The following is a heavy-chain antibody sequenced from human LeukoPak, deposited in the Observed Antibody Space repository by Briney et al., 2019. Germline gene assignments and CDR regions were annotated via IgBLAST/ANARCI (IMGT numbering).Heavy chain of an antibody. CDR2: INPNSGGT. CDR3: ARDHGGYVIDY. J-gene: IGHJ4*02. Sequence: GASVKVSCKASGYTFTCYYMHWVRQAPGQGLEWMGWINPNSGGTNYAQKFQGRVTMTRDTSISTAYMELSRLRSDDTAVYYCARDHGGYVIDYWDQGTLVTVSS. D-gene: IGHD3-22*01. V-gene: IGHV1-2*02. CDR1: GYTFTCYY.